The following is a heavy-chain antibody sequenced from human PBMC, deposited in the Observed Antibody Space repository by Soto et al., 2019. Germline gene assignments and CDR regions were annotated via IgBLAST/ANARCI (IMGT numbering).Heavy chain of an antibody. CDR1: GGSFSGYY. J-gene: IGHJ6*04. D-gene: IGHD3-10*01. CDR2: INHSGST. V-gene: IGHV4-34*01. Sequence: QVQLQQWGAGLLKPSETLSLTCAVYGGSFSGYYWSWIRQPPGKGLEWIGEINHSGSTNYNPSLKSRATISVDTSKNQFSLKLSSVTAADTAVYYCARGEPPLLWFGELQFGGYGMDFWGKGTTVTVSS. CDR3: ARGEPPLLWFGELQFGGYGMDF.